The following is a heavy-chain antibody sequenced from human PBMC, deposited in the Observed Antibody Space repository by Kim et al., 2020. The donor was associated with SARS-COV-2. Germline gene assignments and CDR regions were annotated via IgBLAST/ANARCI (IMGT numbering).Heavy chain of an antibody. CDR1: GGTFSSYA. V-gene: IGHV1-69*13. J-gene: IGHJ6*02. CDR2: IIPIFGTA. CDR3: ARSGGAAGNIYYYGMDV. D-gene: IGHD6-13*01. Sequence: SVKVSCKASGGTFSSYAISWVRQAPGQGLEWMGGIIPIFGTANYAQKFQGRVTITADESTSTAYMELSSLRSEDTAVYYCARSGGAAGNIYYYGMDVWGQGTTVTVSS.